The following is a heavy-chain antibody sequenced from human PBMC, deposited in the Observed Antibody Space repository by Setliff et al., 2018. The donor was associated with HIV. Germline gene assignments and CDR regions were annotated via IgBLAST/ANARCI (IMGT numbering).Heavy chain of an antibody. Sequence: SETLSLTCAVYGGSFSGYSWNWIRQPPGKGLEWIGEINYSGGTNYNPSLKSRVTISVDTSKNQFSLRLTSVTAADTAVYFCARVSDCVTTTCGDYYYMDVWGIGTTVTVSS. CDR3: ARVSDCVTTTCGDYYYMDV. CDR1: GGSFSGYS. CDR2: INYSGGT. D-gene: IGHD2-2*01. V-gene: IGHV4-34*01. J-gene: IGHJ6*03.